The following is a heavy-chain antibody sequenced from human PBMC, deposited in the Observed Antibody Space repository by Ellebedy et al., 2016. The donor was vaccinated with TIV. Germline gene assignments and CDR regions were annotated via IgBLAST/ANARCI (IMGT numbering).Heavy chain of an antibody. Sequence: MPSETLSLTCSVSGGSTSSPSHYLGWPRQPPGMGLEWVGTNYSTGATYYNPSLKSRVTISVDTSRNQFSLRLNLVTAADTAVYYCARSDDGYYPHPEPRFDPWGLGTLVTVSS. D-gene: IGHD5-24*01. CDR2: NYSTGAT. V-gene: IGHV4-39*07. CDR3: ARSDDGYYPHPEPRFDP. CDR1: GGSTSSPSHY. J-gene: IGHJ5*02.